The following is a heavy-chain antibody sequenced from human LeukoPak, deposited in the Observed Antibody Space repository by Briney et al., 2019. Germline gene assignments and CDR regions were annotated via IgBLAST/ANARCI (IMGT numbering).Heavy chain of an antibody. CDR2: IIPIFGTA. V-gene: IGHV1-69*13. CDR1: GGTFSSYA. Sequence: SVKVSCKASGGTFSSYAISWVRQAPGQGPEWMGGIIPIFGTANYAQKFQGRVTITADESTSTAYMELSSLRSEDTAVYYCARTLPPYRYSGSYYEELDYWGQGTLVTVSS. CDR3: ARTLPPYRYSGSYYEELDY. J-gene: IGHJ4*02. D-gene: IGHD1-26*01.